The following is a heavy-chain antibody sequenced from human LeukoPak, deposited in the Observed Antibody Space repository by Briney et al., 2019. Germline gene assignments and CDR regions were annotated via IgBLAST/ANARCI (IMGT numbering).Heavy chain of an antibody. Sequence: GGSLRLSCAASGFTFSSYSMNWVRQAPGKGLEWVASISSSSSYIYYADSVKGRFTISRDNAKNSLYLQMNSLRAEDTAVYYCAKDIAADANFDYWGQGTLVTVSS. V-gene: IGHV3-21*01. J-gene: IGHJ4*02. CDR2: ISSSSSYI. D-gene: IGHD6-13*01. CDR1: GFTFSSYS. CDR3: AKDIAADANFDY.